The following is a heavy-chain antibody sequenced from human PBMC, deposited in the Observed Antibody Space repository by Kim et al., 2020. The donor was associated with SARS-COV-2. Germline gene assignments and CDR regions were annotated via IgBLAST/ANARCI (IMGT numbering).Heavy chain of an antibody. CDR2: ISYDGSNK. J-gene: IGHJ1*01. V-gene: IGHV3-30*04. D-gene: IGHD6-13*01. CDR1: GFTFSSYA. Sequence: GGSLRLSCAASGFTFSSYAMHWVRQAPGKGLEWVAVISYDGSNKYYADSVKGRFTISRDNSKNTLYLQMNSLRAEDTAVYYCAREHLQYSSSWYGLTEYFQHWGQGTLVTVSS. CDR3: AREHLQYSSSWYGLTEYFQH.